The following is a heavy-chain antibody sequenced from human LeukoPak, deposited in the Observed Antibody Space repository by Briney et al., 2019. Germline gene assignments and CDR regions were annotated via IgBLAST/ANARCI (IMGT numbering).Heavy chain of an antibody. CDR1: GFTFSSYG. CDR2: IRYDESNK. J-gene: IGHJ3*02. Sequence: GGSLRLSCAASGFTFSSYGTHWARQAPGKGLEWVAFIRYDESNKYYADSVKGRFTISRDNSKNTLYLQMNSLRTEDTVMYYCAKDAGSFDIWGQGTMVTVSS. CDR3: AKDAGSFDI. V-gene: IGHV3-30*02.